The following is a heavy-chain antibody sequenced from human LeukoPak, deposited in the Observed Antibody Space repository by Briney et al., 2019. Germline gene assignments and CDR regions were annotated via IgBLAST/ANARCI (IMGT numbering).Heavy chain of an antibody. J-gene: IGHJ4*02. CDR1: VGSISSYY. CDR3: ASSRITIFGVVIISGEFDY. Sequence: SETLSLTCTVSVGSISSYYWSWIRQPPGKGLEGIGYIYYSGSTNYNRSLKSPVNISVDTPKNQFSLKLSSVTAADTEVYYCASSRITIFGVVIISGEFDYWGQGTVVTVSS. D-gene: IGHD3-3*01. CDR2: IYYSGST. V-gene: IGHV4-59*08.